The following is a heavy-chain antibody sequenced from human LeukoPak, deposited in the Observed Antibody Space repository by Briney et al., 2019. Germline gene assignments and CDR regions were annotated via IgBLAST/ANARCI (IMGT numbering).Heavy chain of an antibody. CDR2: IYYSGST. CDR3: AREISVGLSGTLCDY. V-gene: IGHV4-59*01. D-gene: IGHD1-26*01. J-gene: IGHJ4*01. CDR1: GDSISSYY. Sequence: ASETLSLTCSVSGDSISSYYWSWIRQSPGKGLEWIGFIYYSGSTNYNPSLKSRVAISLDKSKSQFSLRLTSVTDADTAVYYCAREISVGLSGTLCDYLGPGTIVNVSS.